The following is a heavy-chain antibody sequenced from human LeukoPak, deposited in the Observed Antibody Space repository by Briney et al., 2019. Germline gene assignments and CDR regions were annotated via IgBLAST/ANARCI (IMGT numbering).Heavy chain of an antibody. CDR2: ISSSSKTI. V-gene: IGHV3-48*02. Sequence: GGSLRLSCAATGFTFSSYSMNWVRQAPGKGLEWVSYISSSSKTIYYADSVKGRFTISRDNAKNSLYLRMNSLRDEDSAVYYCARDQGIFDYWGQGTLVTVSS. J-gene: IGHJ4*02. CDR1: GFTFSSYS. CDR3: ARDQGIFDY.